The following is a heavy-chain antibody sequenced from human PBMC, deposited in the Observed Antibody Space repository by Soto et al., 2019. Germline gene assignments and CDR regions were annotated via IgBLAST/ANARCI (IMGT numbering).Heavy chain of an antibody. Sequence: QLQLQESGSGLVKHSQTLSLTCAVSGGSISSGGYSWSWIRQPPGKGLEWIGYIYHSGSTYYNPSVKSRVTISVDRAKNQFSLKLSSVTAADTAVYYCARGDVHNWFDPWRQGTLVTVSS. J-gene: IGHJ5*02. CDR2: IYHSGST. CDR1: GGSISSGGYS. V-gene: IGHV4-30-2*01. CDR3: ARGDVHNWFDP.